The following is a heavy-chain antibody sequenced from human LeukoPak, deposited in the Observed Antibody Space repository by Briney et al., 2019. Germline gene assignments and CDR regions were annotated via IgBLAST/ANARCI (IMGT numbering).Heavy chain of an antibody. Sequence: ASVKVSCKASGYTFTSYDINWVRQATGQGLEWMGWMNPNSGNTGYAQKFQGRVTMTRNTSISTAYMELSSLRSEDTAVYFCARRMGVGMTFDFWGQGVLVTVSS. CDR2: MNPNSGNT. CDR3: ARRMGVGMTFDF. V-gene: IGHV1-8*01. J-gene: IGHJ4*02. CDR1: GYTFTSYD. D-gene: IGHD3-10*01.